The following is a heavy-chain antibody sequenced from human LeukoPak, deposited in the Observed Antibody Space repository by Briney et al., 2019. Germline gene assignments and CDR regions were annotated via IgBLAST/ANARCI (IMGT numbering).Heavy chain of an antibody. V-gene: IGHV4-59*12. CDR2: IYYSGST. CDR3: ARVDSSSGFFDY. J-gene: IGHJ4*02. CDR1: GGSISSYY. D-gene: IGHD6-13*01. Sequence: SETLSLICTVSGGSISSYYWSWIRQPPGKGLEWIGYIYYSGSTNYNPSLKSRVTISVDTSKNQFSLKLSSVTAADTAVYYCARVDSSSGFFDYWGQGTLVTVSS.